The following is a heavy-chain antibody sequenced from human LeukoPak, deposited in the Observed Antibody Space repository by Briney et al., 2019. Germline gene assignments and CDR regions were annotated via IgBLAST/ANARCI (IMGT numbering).Heavy chain of an antibody. V-gene: IGHV1-2*02. CDR1: GYTFTGYY. Sequence: ASVKVSCKASGYTFTGYYMHWVRQAPGQGLEWMGWINPNSGGTNYAQKFQGRVTMTRDTSISTAYMELSRLRSDDTAVYYCARSYTASYYYYMDVWGKGTRSPSP. CDR3: ARSYTASYYYYMDV. J-gene: IGHJ6*03. CDR2: INPNSGGT. D-gene: IGHD5-18*01.